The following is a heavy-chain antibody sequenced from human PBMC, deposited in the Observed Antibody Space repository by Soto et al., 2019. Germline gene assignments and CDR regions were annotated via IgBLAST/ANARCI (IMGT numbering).Heavy chain of an antibody. CDR1: GGSISSGGYS. Sequence: SETLSLTCAVSGGSISSGGYSWSWIRQPPGKGLEWIGYIYHSGSTYYNPSLKGRFTISRDNSENTLYLQMDSLSGEDAAVYYCAKDTYYHDSSGYYIFDSWGQGTLVTVSS. J-gene: IGHJ4*02. D-gene: IGHD3-22*01. CDR2: IYHSGST. CDR3: AKDTYYHDSSGYYIFDS. V-gene: IGHV4-30-2*02.